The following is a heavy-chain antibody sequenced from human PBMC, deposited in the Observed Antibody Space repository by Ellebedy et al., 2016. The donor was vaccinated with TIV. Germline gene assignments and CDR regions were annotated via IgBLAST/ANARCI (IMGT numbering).Heavy chain of an antibody. J-gene: IGHJ3*02. CDR2: ISAYNGNT. CDR1: GYTFTSYG. V-gene: IGHV1-18*01. CDR3: ARDLNWGAVGAFDI. Sequence: AASVKVSCKASGYTFTSYGISWVRQAPGQGLEWMGWISAYNGNTNYAQKLQGRVTMTTDTSTSTAYMELRSLRSDDTAVYSCARDLNWGAVGAFDIWGQGTMVTVSS. D-gene: IGHD7-27*01.